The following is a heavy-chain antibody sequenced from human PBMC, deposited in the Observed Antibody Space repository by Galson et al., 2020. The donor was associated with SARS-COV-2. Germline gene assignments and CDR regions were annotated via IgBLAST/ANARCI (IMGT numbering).Heavy chain of an antibody. J-gene: IGHJ4*02. CDR2: ISGGDHNT. Sequence: GGSLRPSCAASGFTFSSYAMSWVRQAPGKGLEWASGISGGDHNTYYAGSVKGRFTISRDNSKNTLCLQMNSLRAEDTAIYYCAKSASTAITHVDYWGQGTLVTVSS. CDR3: AKSASTAITHVDY. V-gene: IGHV3-23*01. CDR1: GFTFSSYA.